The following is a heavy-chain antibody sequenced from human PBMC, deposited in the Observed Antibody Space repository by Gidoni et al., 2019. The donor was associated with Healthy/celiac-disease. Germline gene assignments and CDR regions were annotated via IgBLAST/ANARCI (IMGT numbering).Heavy chain of an antibody. V-gene: IGHV3-33*01. CDR3: ARGLVEGLDAFDI. D-gene: IGHD3-9*01. J-gene: IGHJ3*02. Sequence: QVQLVESGGGVVQPGRSLRLSCAASGFPFSSYGMHWVRQAPGKGLEWVAVIWYDGSNKDYADSVKGRFTISRDNSKNTLYLQMNSLRAEDTAVYYCARGLVEGLDAFDIWGQGTMVTVSS. CDR1: GFPFSSYG. CDR2: IWYDGSNK.